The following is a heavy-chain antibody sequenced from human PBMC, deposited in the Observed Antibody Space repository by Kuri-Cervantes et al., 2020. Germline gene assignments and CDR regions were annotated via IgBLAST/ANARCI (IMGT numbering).Heavy chain of an antibody. J-gene: IGHJ4*02. CDR1: GYTFTGYY. CDR3: ATEYSSSSPFDY. V-gene: IGHV1-2*02. CDR2: INPNSGGT. D-gene: IGHD6-6*01. Sequence: ASVKVSCKASGYTFTGYYMHWVRQAPGQGLEWMGWINPNSGGTNYAQKFQGRVAMTRDTSISTAYMELSRLRFDDTAVYYCATEYSSSSPFDYWGQGTLVTVSS.